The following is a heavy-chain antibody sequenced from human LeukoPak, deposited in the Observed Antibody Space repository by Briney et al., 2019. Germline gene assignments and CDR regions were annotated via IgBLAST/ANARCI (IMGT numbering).Heavy chain of an antibody. CDR1: DDSIGSSSYY. V-gene: IGHV4-39*01. CDR3: ARGRPERYYDFWSGYGYYYYYMDV. Sequence: SETLSLTCTVSDDSIGSSSYYWGWIRQPPGKGLEWIGSIYYSGSTYYNPSLKSRVTISVDPSKNQFSLKLSSVTAADTAVYYCARGRPERYYDFWSGYGYYYYYMDVWGKGTTVTVSS. D-gene: IGHD3-3*01. CDR2: IYYSGST. J-gene: IGHJ6*03.